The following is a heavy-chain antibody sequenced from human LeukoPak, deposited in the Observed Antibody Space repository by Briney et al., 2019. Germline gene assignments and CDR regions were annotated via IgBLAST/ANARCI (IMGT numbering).Heavy chain of an antibody. D-gene: IGHD3-22*01. J-gene: IGHJ6*02. CDR3: ARDITMIVAYYYGMDV. V-gene: IGHV1-18*01. CDR1: GYTFTSYG. CDR2: ISAYNGNT. Sequence: DSVKVSCKASGYTFTSYGISWVRQAPGQGLEWMGWISAYNGNTNYAQKLQGRVTMTTDTSTSTAYMELRSLRSDDTAVYYCARDITMIVAYYYGMDVWGQGTTVTVSS.